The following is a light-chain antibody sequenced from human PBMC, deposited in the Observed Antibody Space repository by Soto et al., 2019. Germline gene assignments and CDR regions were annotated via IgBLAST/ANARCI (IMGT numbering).Light chain of an antibody. CDR2: GAS. CDR1: QTVNNN. CDR3: QQRSNWPQIT. V-gene: IGKV3-11*01. J-gene: IGKJ5*01. Sequence: ETVMTQSPATLSVSPGEGATLSFRASQTVNNNLAWYQQKPGQAPRLLIYGASSRATGIPDRFSGSGSGTDFTLTISSLEPEDFAVYYCQQRSNWPQITFGQGTRLEIK.